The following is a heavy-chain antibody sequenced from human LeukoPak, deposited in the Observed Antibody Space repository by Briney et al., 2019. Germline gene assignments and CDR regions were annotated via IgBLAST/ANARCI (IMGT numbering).Heavy chain of an antibody. CDR2: IYYSGNT. J-gene: IGHJ3*02. Sequence: SDTLSLTCAVSGYSISSNNWWAWIRQPPGKGLEWIGYIYYSGNTYYNSYNPSLTSRVTMSVDTSKNQFSLKLDSVTEIDTAMYYCARNQAVAANRGAFDIWGQGTMVTVSS. D-gene: IGHD6-19*01. V-gene: IGHV4-28*01. CDR1: GYSISSNNW. CDR3: ARNQAVAANRGAFDI.